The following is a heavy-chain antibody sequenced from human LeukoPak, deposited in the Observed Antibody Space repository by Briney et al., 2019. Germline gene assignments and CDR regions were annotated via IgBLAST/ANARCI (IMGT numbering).Heavy chain of an antibody. D-gene: IGHD6-19*01. CDR1: GYTFTGYY. J-gene: IGHJ6*04. V-gene: IGHV1-2*04. Sequence: ASVKVSCKASGYTFTGYYMHWVRQAPGQGLEWMGWINPNSGGTNYAQKFQGWVTMTRDTSISTAYMELSRPRSDDTAVYYCARGIAVAGGYYYYGMDVWGKGTTVTVSS. CDR2: INPNSGGT. CDR3: ARGIAVAGGYYYYGMDV.